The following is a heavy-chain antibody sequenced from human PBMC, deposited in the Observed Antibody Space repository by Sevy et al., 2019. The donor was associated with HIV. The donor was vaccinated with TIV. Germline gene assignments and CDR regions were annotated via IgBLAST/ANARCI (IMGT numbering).Heavy chain of an antibody. V-gene: IGHV2-70*11. J-gene: IGHJ4*02. D-gene: IGHD2-15*01. Sequence: SGPTLVKPTQTLTLTCTFSGFSLSTSGMCVSWIRQPPGKALEWLARIDWDDDKYYSTSLKTRLTISKDTSKNQVVLTMTNMDPVDTAAYYCARGVVTRQPTYFDYWGQGTLVTVSS. CDR2: IDWDDDK. CDR3: ARGVVTRQPTYFDY. CDR1: GFSLSTSGMC.